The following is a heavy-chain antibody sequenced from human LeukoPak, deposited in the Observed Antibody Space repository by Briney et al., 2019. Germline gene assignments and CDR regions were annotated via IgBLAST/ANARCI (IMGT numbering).Heavy chain of an antibody. CDR1: GFSFSSYG. CDR2: IRCDGSNK. CDR3: AKDLDPSFGVVIGIDY. Sequence: GGSLRLSCTVSGFSFSSYGMHWVRQAPGKGLEWVAFIRCDGSNKYYADSVKGRFTISRDNSKNTLYLQMNSLRAEDTAVYYCAKDLDPSFGVVIGIDYWGQGTLVTVSS. J-gene: IGHJ4*02. V-gene: IGHV3-30*02. D-gene: IGHD3-3*01.